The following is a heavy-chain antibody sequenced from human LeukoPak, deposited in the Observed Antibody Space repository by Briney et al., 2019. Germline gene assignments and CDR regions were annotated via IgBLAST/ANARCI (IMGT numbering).Heavy chain of an antibody. D-gene: IGHD5-12*01. Sequence: GASVTVSCKASGYTFTIYGISWVRPAPGQGLAWMGWISAYNGNTNYAQKLQGRVTITTDTSASTAYMELRSLRSDDTAVYYCARDPASIEATAQWGQGTLVTVSS. CDR3: ARDPASIEATAQ. CDR2: ISAYNGNT. J-gene: IGHJ4*02. CDR1: GYTFTIYG. V-gene: IGHV1-18*01.